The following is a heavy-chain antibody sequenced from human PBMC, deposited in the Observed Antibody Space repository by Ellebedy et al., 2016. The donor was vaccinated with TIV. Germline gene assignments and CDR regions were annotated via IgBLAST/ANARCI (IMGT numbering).Heavy chain of an antibody. V-gene: IGHV4-31*03. CDR1: GGSISSGGYY. J-gene: IGHJ3*02. CDR2: IYYSGST. CDR3: AAKGTMVRGVIPSRRDAFDI. D-gene: IGHD3-10*01. Sequence: LRLSCTVSGGSISSGGYYWSWIRQHPGKGLEWIGYIYYSGSTYYNPSLKSRVTISVDTSKNQFSLKLRSVTAADTAVYYCAAKGTMVRGVIPSRRDAFDIWGQGTMVTVSS.